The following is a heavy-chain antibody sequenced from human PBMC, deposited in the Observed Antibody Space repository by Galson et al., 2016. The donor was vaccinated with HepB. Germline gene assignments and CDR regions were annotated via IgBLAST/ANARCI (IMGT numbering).Heavy chain of an antibody. CDR1: GFSFSTYG. CDR3: ARAPIVVVTVGIDF. Sequence: SLRLSCAASGFSFSTYGMNWARQAPGKGLEWVSFISGSRNTIHYADSVKGRFTISRDNAKKSLYLQMNSLRAEDTAVYYCARAPIVVVTVGIDFWGQGTLVIVSS. J-gene: IGHJ4*02. V-gene: IGHV3-48*04. D-gene: IGHD2-21*02. CDR2: ISGSRNTI.